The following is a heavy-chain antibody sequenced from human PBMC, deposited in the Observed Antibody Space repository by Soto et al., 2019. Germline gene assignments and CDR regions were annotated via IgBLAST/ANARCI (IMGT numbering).Heavy chain of an antibody. J-gene: IGHJ6*02. D-gene: IGHD4-17*01. CDR1: GYSFTNYW. V-gene: IGHV5-51*01. CDR2: IYPGDSDT. CDR3: ARHPYGDYDVMGV. Sequence: GESLKISCKGSGYSFTNYWIGWVRQVPGKGLEWMGIIYPGDSDTGYSPSFQGQVTISGDWSISTAYLHWSSLKASDTAMYYCARHPYGDYDVMGVWGQGTAVTVSS.